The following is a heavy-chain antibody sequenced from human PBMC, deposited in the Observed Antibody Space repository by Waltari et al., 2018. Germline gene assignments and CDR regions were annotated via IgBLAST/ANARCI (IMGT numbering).Heavy chain of an antibody. V-gene: IGHV1-2*06. Sequence: QVQLVQDGAEVKKPGASVRVACKDTGYTCTGYYMHWVRQAPGQGLEWMVRINPDSGGTTYAQKCHGSVTMTRDTSISTTYMGLIRLRSADTAVYYCARTYYGSGAADPWGQGTLVTVSS. CDR1: GYTCTGYY. J-gene: IGHJ5*02. D-gene: IGHD3-10*01. CDR2: INPDSGGT. CDR3: ARTYYGSGAADP.